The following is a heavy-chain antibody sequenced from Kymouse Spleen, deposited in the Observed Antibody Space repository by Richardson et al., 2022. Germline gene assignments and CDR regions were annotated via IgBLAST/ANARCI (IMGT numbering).Heavy chain of an antibody. V-gene: IGHV3-33*01. CDR3: AREGSIAVGGMDV. Sequence: QVQLVESGGGVVQPGRSLRLSCAASGFTFSSYGMHWVRQAPGKGLEWVAVIWYDGSNKYYADSVKGRFTISRDNSKNTLYLQMNSLRAEDTAVYYCAREGSIAVGGMDVWGQGTTVTVSS. D-gene: IGHD6-19*01. CDR1: GFTFSSYG. CDR2: IWYDGSNK. J-gene: IGHJ6*02.